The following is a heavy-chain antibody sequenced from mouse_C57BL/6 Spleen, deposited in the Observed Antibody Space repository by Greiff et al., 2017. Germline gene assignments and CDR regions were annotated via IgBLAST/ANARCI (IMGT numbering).Heavy chain of an antibody. CDR2: INPNTGGT. CDR1: GYTFTDYY. CDR3: ARKNYYSRSYYCDD. V-gene: IGHV1-26*01. D-gene: IGHD1-1*01. J-gene: IGHJ2*01. Sequence: EVQLQQSGPELVKPGASVKISCKASGYTFTDYYMNWVKQSHGKSLEWIGDINPNTGGTSYNQKFKGKATLTVDKSSSTAYMELRSLTSEDSAVYDCARKNYYSRSYYCDDWGQGTTLTVSS.